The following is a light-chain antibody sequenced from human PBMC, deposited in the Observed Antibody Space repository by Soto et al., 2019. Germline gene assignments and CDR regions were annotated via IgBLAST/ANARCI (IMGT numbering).Light chain of an antibody. V-gene: IGKV1-27*01. J-gene: IGKJ4*01. CDR1: QGIRND. CDR2: GAS. CDR3: QKYNSGLRT. Sequence: IQMTQSPSSLSASVGDRVTITCRASQGIRNDLGWYQQKPGKAPKLLMYGASTVQSGVPSRFTASGYGTDFTFTISSLQPEDVATYYCQKYNSGLRTFGGGTTVEIK.